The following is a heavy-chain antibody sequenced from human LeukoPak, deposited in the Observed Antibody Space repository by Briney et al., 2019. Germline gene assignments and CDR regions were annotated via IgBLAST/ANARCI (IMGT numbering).Heavy chain of an antibody. D-gene: IGHD3-10*01. J-gene: IGHJ4*02. CDR3: ARDPDLRRGFDGEGY. CDR2: VNQDGRQK. CDR1: AFTFSSYW. V-gene: IGHV3-7*05. Sequence: PGGSLRLSCAASAFTFSSYWISWVRQAPGKGLEWVANVNQDGRQKNYVDSVRGRFTISRDNVKTSLYLQMNRMRAEDTAVYYCARDPDLRRGFDGEGYWGQGTLVTVSS.